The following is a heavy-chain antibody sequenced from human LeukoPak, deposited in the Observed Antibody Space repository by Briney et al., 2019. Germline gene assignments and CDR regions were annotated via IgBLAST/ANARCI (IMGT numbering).Heavy chain of an antibody. CDR2: ISGSGGST. Sequence: GGSLRLSCAASGFTVSSNYMSWVRQAPGKGLEWVSAISGSGGSTYYADSVKGRFTISRDNSKNTLYLQMNSLRAEDTAVYYCAKDKDEYGSGWYVDWFDPWGQGTLVTVSS. CDR3: AKDKDEYGSGWYVDWFDP. CDR1: GFTVSSNY. V-gene: IGHV3-23*01. J-gene: IGHJ5*02. D-gene: IGHD6-19*01.